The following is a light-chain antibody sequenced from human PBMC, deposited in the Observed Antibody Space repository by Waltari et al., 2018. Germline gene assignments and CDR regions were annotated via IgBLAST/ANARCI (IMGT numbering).Light chain of an antibody. CDR2: GAS. V-gene: IGKV1-17*03. Sequence: DIQMTQSPSAMAASVGDRVPITCRASEDIDKYLAWFQQKAWTVPKRLIYGASTLQSGVPSRFTGSRSGTEFNLTISSLQPEDFATYYCLQHNTYPCTFGQGTKVELK. CDR3: LQHNTYPCT. J-gene: IGKJ1*01. CDR1: EDIDKY.